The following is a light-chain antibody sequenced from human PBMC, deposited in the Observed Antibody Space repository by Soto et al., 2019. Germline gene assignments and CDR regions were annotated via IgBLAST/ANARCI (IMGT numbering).Light chain of an antibody. CDR2: DVN. CDR1: SSDVGAYNY. V-gene: IGLV2-14*03. J-gene: IGLJ1*01. Sequence: QSVLTQPASVSGSPGQSITISCAGTSSDVGAYNYVSWYQHHPGKAPKLMIYDVNNRPSGDSNRFSGSKSGNTASLTISGVQAEDEADYYCTSWTSGATYVFGSGTKLTVL. CDR3: TSWTSGATYV.